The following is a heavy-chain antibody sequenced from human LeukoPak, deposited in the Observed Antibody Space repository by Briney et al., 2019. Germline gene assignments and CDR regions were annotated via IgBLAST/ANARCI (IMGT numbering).Heavy chain of an antibody. V-gene: IGHV4-38-2*01. D-gene: IGHD3-22*01. J-gene: IGHJ4*02. CDR2: IYHSGST. CDR3: ARHNPAITMIVH. CDR1: GYSISSGYY. Sequence: SETLSLTCAVSGYSISSGYYWGWIRQPPGKGLELIGSIYHSGSTYYNPSLKSRVTISVDTSKNRFSLKLSSVTAADTAVYYCARHNPAITMIVHWGQGTLVTVSS.